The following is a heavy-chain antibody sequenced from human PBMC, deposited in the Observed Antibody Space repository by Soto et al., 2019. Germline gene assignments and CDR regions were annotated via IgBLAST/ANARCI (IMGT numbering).Heavy chain of an antibody. J-gene: IGHJ5*02. CDR3: ASFGVASMNWFDP. V-gene: IGHV4-30-4*01. Sequence: VQLQESGPGLAETLSLTCTVSGVSITSGDYYWNWIRQPPGKGLEWIGNIDYSGNTYYNPSLKSRLTISFDTSKNQFSLKLSSVTAADTAVYYCASFGVASMNWFDPWGQGTLVTVSS. D-gene: IGHD3-3*01. CDR2: IDYSGNT. CDR1: GVSITSGDYY.